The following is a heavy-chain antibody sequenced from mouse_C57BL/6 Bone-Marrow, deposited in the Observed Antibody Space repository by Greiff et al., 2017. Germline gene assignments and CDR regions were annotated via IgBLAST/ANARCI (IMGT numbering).Heavy chain of an antibody. D-gene: IGHD1-1*01. J-gene: IGHJ3*01. CDR3: VRRECYYVPFAY. Sequence: EVMLVESGGGLVQPKGSLKLSCAASGFSFNTYAMNWVRQAPGKGLEWVARIRSKSNNYATYYADSVKDRFTISRDDSESMLYLQMNNVKTEDTAMYYCVRRECYYVPFAYWGQGTLVTVSA. CDR1: GFSFNTYA. V-gene: IGHV10-1*01. CDR2: IRSKSNNYAT.